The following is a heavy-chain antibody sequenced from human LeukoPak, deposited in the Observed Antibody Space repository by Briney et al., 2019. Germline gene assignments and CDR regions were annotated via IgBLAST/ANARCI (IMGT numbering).Heavy chain of an antibody. CDR1: GFTFSSYD. J-gene: IGHJ4*02. CDR2: IGTAGDT. CDR3: ARVDLISGWYNYDY. D-gene: IGHD6-19*01. Sequence: GGSLRLSCAASGFTFSSYDMHWVRQATGKGLEWVSAIGTAGDTYYPGSVKGRFTISRENAKNSLYLQMNSLRAGDTAVYYCARVDLISGWYNYDYWGQGTLVTVSS. V-gene: IGHV3-13*01.